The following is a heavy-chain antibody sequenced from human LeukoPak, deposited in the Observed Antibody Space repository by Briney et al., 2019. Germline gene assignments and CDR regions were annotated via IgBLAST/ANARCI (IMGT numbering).Heavy chain of an antibody. V-gene: IGHV5-51*01. CDR1: GYSFNTYW. CDR2: IYPGDSDT. CDR3: ARTGWSITMIVGNWFDP. Sequence: GESLKISCKGSGYSFNTYWIGWVRQMPGKGLEWMGIIYPGDSDTKYSPSFQGQVTISADKSISTAYLQWSSLKASDTAMYYCARTGWSITMIVGNWFDPWGQGTLVTVSS. J-gene: IGHJ5*02. D-gene: IGHD3-22*01.